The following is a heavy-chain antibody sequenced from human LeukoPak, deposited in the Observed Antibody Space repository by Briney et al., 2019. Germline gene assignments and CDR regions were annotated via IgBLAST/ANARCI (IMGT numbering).Heavy chain of an antibody. Sequence: PSETLSLTCTVSGGSISSYYWSWIRQPPGKGLEWIGYIYYSGSTNYNPSLKSRVTISVDTSKNQFSLKLSSVTAADTAVYYCARDVTMATFPYWYFDLWGRGTLVTVSS. CDR2: IYYSGST. CDR3: ARDVTMATFPYWYFDL. V-gene: IGHV4-59*01. J-gene: IGHJ2*01. D-gene: IGHD5-24*01. CDR1: GGSISSYY.